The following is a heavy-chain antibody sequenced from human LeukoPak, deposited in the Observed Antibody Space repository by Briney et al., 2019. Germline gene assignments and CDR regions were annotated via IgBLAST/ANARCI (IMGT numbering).Heavy chain of an antibody. CDR3: AKDVAGYSSSWYGDWFDP. D-gene: IGHD6-13*01. CDR1: GFTFSSYG. J-gene: IGHJ5*02. Sequence: PGGSLGLSCAASGFTFSSYGMHWVRQAPGKGLEWVAFIRYDGSNKYYADSVKGRFTISRDNSKNTLYLQMNSLRAEDTAVYYCAKDVAGYSSSWYGDWFDPWGQGTLVTVSS. CDR2: IRYDGSNK. V-gene: IGHV3-30*02.